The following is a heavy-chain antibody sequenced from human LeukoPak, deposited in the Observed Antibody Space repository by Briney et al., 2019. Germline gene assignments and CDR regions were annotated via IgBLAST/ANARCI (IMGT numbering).Heavy chain of an antibody. CDR3: AKDGPLVGPYYFDY. J-gene: IGHJ4*02. CDR2: ISGSGGST. V-gene: IGHV3-23*01. Sequence: GGSLRLSCAVSGFTFSSYAMSWVRQAPGKGLEWVSAISGSGGSTSYADSVKGRFTISRDNIKNTLYLQMNSLRAEDTAVYYCAKDGPLVGPYYFDYWGQGTLVTVSS. D-gene: IGHD1-26*01. CDR1: GFTFSSYA.